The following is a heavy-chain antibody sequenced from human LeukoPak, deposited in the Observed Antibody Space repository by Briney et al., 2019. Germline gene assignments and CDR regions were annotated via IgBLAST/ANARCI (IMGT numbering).Heavy chain of an antibody. Sequence: PSETLSLTCSVSGGSINSNYWNWVRQTPGKGLEWIGDVYYSGSTTYNPSLKRRVTISVATSKNQLSLKVRSVTAADTAVYYCARGGLLYNSSGYCDTWGQGTLVTVSS. V-gene: IGHV4-59*01. CDR2: VYYSGST. CDR3: ARGGLLYNSSGYCDT. CDR1: GGSINSNY. J-gene: IGHJ5*02. D-gene: IGHD3-22*01.